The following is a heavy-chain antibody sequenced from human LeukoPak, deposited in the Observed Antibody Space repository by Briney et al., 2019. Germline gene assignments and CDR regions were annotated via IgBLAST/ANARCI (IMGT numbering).Heavy chain of an antibody. Sequence: SETLSLTCAVYGGSFSGYYWSWIRQPPGKGLEWIGEINLSGSTNYSPSLKSRVTMSVDTSKNQFSLKLSSVTAADTAMYYCARVGVQIVVVPAATTQTTYYYYMDVWDKGTTVTVSS. V-gene: IGHV4-34*01. CDR3: ARVGVQIVVVPAATTQTTYYYYMDV. CDR1: GGSFSGYY. D-gene: IGHD2-2*01. J-gene: IGHJ6*03. CDR2: INLSGST.